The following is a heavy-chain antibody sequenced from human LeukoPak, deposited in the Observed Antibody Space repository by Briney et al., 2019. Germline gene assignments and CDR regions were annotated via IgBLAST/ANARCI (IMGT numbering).Heavy chain of an antibody. V-gene: IGHV1-46*01. Sequence: ASVKVFCKASGYTFTSYYMHWVRQAPGQGLEWMGIINPSGGSTSYAQKFQGRVTMTRDTSTSTVYMELSSLRAEDTAVYYCARWYYYDSSGYSPADKDYGMDVWGQGTTVTVSS. CDR1: GYTFTSYY. CDR2: INPSGGST. D-gene: IGHD3-22*01. J-gene: IGHJ6*02. CDR3: ARWYYYDSSGYSPADKDYGMDV.